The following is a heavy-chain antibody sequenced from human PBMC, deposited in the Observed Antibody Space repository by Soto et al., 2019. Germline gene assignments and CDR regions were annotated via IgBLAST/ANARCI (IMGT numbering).Heavy chain of an antibody. V-gene: IGHV1-8*02. J-gene: IGHJ4*02. CDR1: GGTFSSYA. CDR3: ARTLYGDNVDY. CDR2: IIPISGTT. Sequence: ASVKVSCKASGGTFSSYAISWVRQAPGQGLEWMGGIIPISGTTSYAQKFQGRVTMTRNTSTSTAYMELSSLRSEDTAVYYCARTLYGDNVDYWGQGTLVTVSS. D-gene: IGHD4-17*01.